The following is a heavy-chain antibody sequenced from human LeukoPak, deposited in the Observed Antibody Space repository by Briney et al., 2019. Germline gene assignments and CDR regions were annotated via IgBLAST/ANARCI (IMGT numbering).Heavy chain of an antibody. CDR1: GGSFSGYY. Sequence: PSETLSLTCAVYGGSFSGYYWSWIRQPSGKGLEWIGEINHSGSTNYNPSLKSRVTISVDTSKNQFSLKLNSVTAADTAVYYCARDLLHYDILTGYSSDAFDIWGQGTMVTVSS. CDR3: ARDLLHYDILTGYSSDAFDI. J-gene: IGHJ3*02. D-gene: IGHD3-9*01. CDR2: INHSGST. V-gene: IGHV4-34*01.